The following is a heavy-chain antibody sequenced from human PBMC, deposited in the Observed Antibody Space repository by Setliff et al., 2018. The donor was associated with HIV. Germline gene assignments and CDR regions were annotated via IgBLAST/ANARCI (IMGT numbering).Heavy chain of an antibody. CDR2: ITWNSDNI. CDR3: AKDPGRFGVVTPFDN. D-gene: IGHD3-3*01. Sequence: GGSLRLSCAASGFTFGSYTMNWVRQAPGKGLEWVSFITWNSDNIGYADSVKGRFTISRDNAKKSLYLQMNSLRPEDTALYYCAKDPGRFGVVTPFDNWGQGALVTVSS. CDR1: GFTFGSYT. V-gene: IGHV3-9*01. J-gene: IGHJ4*02.